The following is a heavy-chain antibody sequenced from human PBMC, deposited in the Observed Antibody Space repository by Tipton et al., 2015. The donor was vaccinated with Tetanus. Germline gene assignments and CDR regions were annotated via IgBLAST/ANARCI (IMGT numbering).Heavy chain of an antibody. V-gene: IGHV1-2*02. CDR2: IDPNRGGT. D-gene: IGHD3-22*01. CDR3: ARDRGDYIYYGMDV. J-gene: IGHJ6*02. Sequence: QVQLVQSGAEMKKPGASVKVSCKASGYTFTGYYIYWVRQAPGQGLEWMGWIDPNRGGTVYAQKFQGRVTMTRDTSISTAYMELRSLRFDDTAVYYGARDRGDYIYYGMDVWGPGTTVTVS. CDR1: GYTFTGYY.